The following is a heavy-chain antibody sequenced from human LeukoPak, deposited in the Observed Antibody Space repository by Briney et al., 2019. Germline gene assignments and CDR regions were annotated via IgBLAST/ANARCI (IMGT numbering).Heavy chain of an antibody. CDR1: GFTFSSYW. J-gene: IGHJ6*02. V-gene: IGHV3-74*01. CDR3: ARVLRYDYSPYYGMDV. CDR2: INSDGSST. D-gene: IGHD2-21*01. Sequence: GGSLRLSCAASGFTFSSYWMHWVRQAPGKGLEWVSRINSDGSSTSYADSVKGRFTISRDNAKNTLYLQMNSMRAEDTAVYYCARVLRYDYSPYYGMDVWGQGTTVTVSS.